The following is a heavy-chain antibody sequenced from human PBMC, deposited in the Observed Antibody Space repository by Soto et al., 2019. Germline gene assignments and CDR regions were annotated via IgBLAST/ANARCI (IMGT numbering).Heavy chain of an antibody. CDR2: IGTSAST. D-gene: IGHD2-2*01. CDR1: GFTFSSYS. J-gene: IGHJ4*02. Sequence: DVRLLESGGGLVQPGGSLRLSCAASGFTFSSYSMSWVRQAPGKGLEWVSTIGTSASTYYGDSVRGRFTISTDNSRNTLYLQMNSLRAEDTAVYYCADLSRYCTSSNCDWGQGTLVTFSS. V-gene: IGHV3-23*01. CDR3: ADLSRYCTSSNCD.